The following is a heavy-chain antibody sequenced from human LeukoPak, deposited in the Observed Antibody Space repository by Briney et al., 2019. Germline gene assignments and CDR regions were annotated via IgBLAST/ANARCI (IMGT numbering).Heavy chain of an antibody. Sequence: SETLSLTCTVSGGSISSYCWSWIRQPAGKGLEWIERIYPGGSTNYNPSLKSRVTMSVDTSKNQFSLKRSSVTAADTAVYYCARGGDYYDSSGYPIQHWGQGTLVTVSS. D-gene: IGHD3-22*01. V-gene: IGHV4-4*07. J-gene: IGHJ1*01. CDR1: GGSISSYC. CDR2: IYPGGST. CDR3: ARGGDYYDSSGYPIQH.